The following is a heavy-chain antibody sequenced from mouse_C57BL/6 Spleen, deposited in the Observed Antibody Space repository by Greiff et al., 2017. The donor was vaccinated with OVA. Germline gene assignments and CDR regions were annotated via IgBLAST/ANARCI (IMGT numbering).Heavy chain of an antibody. Sequence: EVQLVESGPELVKPGASVKIPCKASGYTFTDYNMDWVKQSHGKSLEWIGDINPNNGGTIYNQKFKGKATLTVDKSSSTAYMELRSLTSEDTAVYYCARGIDGYYAMDYWGQGTSVTVSS. CDR1: GYTFTDYN. D-gene: IGHD2-3*01. J-gene: IGHJ4*01. V-gene: IGHV1-18*01. CDR2: INPNNGGT. CDR3: ARGIDGYYAMDY.